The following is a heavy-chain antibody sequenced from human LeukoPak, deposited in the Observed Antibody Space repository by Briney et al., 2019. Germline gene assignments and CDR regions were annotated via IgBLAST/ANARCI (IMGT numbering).Heavy chain of an antibody. CDR3: ARGYGSGH. CDR2: MNPNSGNT. CDR1: GYTFTSYD. D-gene: IGHD3-10*01. J-gene: IGHJ4*02. Sequence: ASVKVPCKASGYTFTSYDINWVRQATGQGLEWMGWMNPNSGNTGYAQKFQGGVTMTTDTSTSTAYMELRSLRSDDTAVYYCARGYGSGHWGQGTLVTVSS. V-gene: IGHV1-8*01.